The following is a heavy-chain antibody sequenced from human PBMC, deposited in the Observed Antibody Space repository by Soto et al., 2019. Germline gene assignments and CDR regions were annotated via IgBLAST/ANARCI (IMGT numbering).Heavy chain of an antibody. J-gene: IGHJ4*02. D-gene: IGHD2-2*01. CDR2: ISYDGNNK. CDR1: GCTFSSYG. Sequence: QVQLVESGGGVVQPGRFLRLSCAASGCTFSSYGMHWVRQAPGEGLEWVAVISYDGNNKYYADSVKGRFTISRDNSKNTLYLQMNSLRVEDTALYYCAKAYAVPAATASFDYWGQGTLATVSS. V-gene: IGHV3-30*18. CDR3: AKAYAVPAATASFDY.